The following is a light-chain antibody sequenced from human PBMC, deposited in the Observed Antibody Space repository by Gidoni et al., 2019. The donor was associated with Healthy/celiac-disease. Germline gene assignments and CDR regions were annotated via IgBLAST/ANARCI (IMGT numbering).Light chain of an antibody. Sequence: QSVLTQPPSASGTPGQRVTISCSGSSSNIGSNYVYWYQQLPGTAPKLLIYRNNQRPSGVPDRFSGSKSGTSASLAISGPRYEDEADYYCAAWDDSLSGHWVFGGGTKLTVL. CDR3: AAWDDSLSGHWV. J-gene: IGLJ3*02. V-gene: IGLV1-47*01. CDR1: SSNIGSNY. CDR2: RNN.